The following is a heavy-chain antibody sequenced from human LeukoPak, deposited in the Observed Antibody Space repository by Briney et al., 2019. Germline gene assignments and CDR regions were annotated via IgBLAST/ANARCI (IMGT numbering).Heavy chain of an antibody. J-gene: IGHJ4*02. V-gene: IGHV3-23*01. D-gene: IGHD5-18*01. Sequence: PGGSLRLSCAASGFTFSTYAMSWVRQAPGKGLEWVSGVSGSSGSTYSADSVKGRSTISRDNSKSTLFLQMNSLRAEDTAVYYCAKMARYSYVGVYYFDYWGQGTLVTVSS. CDR2: VSGSSGST. CDR3: AKMARYSYVGVYYFDY. CDR1: GFTFSTYA.